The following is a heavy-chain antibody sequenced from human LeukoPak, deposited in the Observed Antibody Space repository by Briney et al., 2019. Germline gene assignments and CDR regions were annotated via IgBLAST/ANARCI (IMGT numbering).Heavy chain of an antibody. J-gene: IGHJ4*02. CDR1: GGSISSYY. CDR2: IYYSGST. D-gene: IGHD3-22*01. V-gene: IGHV4-59*01. CDR3: ARYYDSSGLTC. Sequence: NASETLSLTCTVSGGSISSYYWSWIRQPPGKGLGWIGYIYYSGSTNYNPSLKSRVTISVDTSKNQFSLKLSSVTAADTAVYYCARYYDSSGLTCWGQGTLVTVSS.